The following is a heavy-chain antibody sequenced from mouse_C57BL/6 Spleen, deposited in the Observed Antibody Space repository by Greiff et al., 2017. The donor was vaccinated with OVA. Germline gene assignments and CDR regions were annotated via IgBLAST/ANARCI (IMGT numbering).Heavy chain of an antibody. CDR2: ISSGSSTI. Sequence: EVQVVESGGGLVKPGGSLKLSCAASGFTFSDYGMHWVRQAPEKGLEWVAYISSGSSTIYYADTVKGRFTISRDNAKNTLFLQMTSLRSEDTAMFYCATDGTGFYAMDYWGQGTSVTVSS. J-gene: IGHJ4*01. D-gene: IGHD3-2*02. CDR3: ATDGTGFYAMDY. V-gene: IGHV5-17*01. CDR1: GFTFSDYG.